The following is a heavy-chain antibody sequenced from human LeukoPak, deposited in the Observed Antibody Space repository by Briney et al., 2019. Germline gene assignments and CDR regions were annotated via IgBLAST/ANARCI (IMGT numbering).Heavy chain of an antibody. Sequence: GGSLRLSCAASGFTFGSYGMHWVRQAPGKGLEWVAVIWYDGSNKYYADSVKGRFTISRDNSKNTLYLQMNSLRAEDTAVYYCARDSADYDSSAYGLWGQGTLVTVSS. CDR3: ARDSADYDSSAYGL. V-gene: IGHV3-33*01. D-gene: IGHD3-22*01. J-gene: IGHJ4*02. CDR2: IWYDGSNK. CDR1: GFTFGSYG.